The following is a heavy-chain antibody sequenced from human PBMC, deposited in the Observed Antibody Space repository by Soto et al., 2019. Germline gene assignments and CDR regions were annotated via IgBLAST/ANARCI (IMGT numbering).Heavy chain of an antibody. CDR1: GFTFSSYG. Sequence: PGGYLRLSCAASGFTFSSYGMHWVRQAPGKGLEWVAVISKDGGTKYDADSVKGRFTIYRDNSKNTLYLQMNSLRAEDTAVYYCAKETHSSGYGSYFDYWVQGT. CDR3: AKETHSSGYGSYFDY. J-gene: IGHJ4*02. D-gene: IGHD3-22*01. CDR2: ISKDGGTK. V-gene: IGHV3-30*18.